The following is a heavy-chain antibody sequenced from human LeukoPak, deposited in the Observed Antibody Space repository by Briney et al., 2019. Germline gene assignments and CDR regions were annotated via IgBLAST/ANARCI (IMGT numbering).Heavy chain of an antibody. Sequence: GGSLRLSCVASGFNFDDYGMNWVRQAPGKGLEWLSGLNWNGGITGYADSVKGRFTISRDNAKNSLYLQMNSLRADDTALYYCASGVFSLRGDAFDIWGQGTKVTVSS. D-gene: IGHD3-10*01. CDR3: ASGVFSLRGDAFDI. J-gene: IGHJ3*02. CDR2: LNWNGGIT. V-gene: IGHV3-20*04. CDR1: GFNFDDYG.